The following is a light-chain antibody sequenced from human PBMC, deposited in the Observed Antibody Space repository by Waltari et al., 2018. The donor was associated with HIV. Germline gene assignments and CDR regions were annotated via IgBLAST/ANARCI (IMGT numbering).Light chain of an antibody. CDR2: STN. J-gene: IGLJ2*01. CDR3: VLYMGSGIGV. V-gene: IGLV8-61*01. Sequence: QTVVTPEPSFSVSPGGTVPLTIGFSSGSVSTSYYPRWYQQTPGQAPRTLIYSTNTRSSGVPDRFSGSILGNKAALTITGAQADDESDYYCVLYMGSGIGVFGGGTKLTVL. CDR1: SGSVSTSYY.